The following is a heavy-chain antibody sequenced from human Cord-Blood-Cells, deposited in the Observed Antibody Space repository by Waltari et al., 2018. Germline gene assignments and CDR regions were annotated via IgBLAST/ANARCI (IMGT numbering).Heavy chain of an antibody. CDR2: INHSRIS. CDR3: ARAVVGATDY. CDR1: GGSVSGYY. Sequence: QVQLQQWGAGLLKPSETLSLTCAVYGGSVSGYYWSWIRQPPGKGLEWVEEINHSRISNYTPDVKSRGTISVDPGKNQFSLRLSSVTAADTAGDYGARAVVGATDYWGQGTLVTVSS. J-gene: IGHJ4*02. D-gene: IGHD1-26*01. V-gene: IGHV4-34*01.